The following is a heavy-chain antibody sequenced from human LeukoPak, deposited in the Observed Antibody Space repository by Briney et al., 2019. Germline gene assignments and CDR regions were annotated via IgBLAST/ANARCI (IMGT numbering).Heavy chain of an antibody. J-gene: IGHJ6*02. Sequence: SLRLSCAASGFTFSSYAMNWVRQAPGKGLEWVAVISDDGRHNYYADSVKGRFTISRDSSKNTLYLQMNSLRAEHTAVYYCAKARYSSSWSPCYYGMDVWGQGTTVTVSS. CDR1: GFTFSSYA. D-gene: IGHD6-13*01. CDR2: ISDDGRHN. CDR3: AKARYSSSWSPCYYGMDV. V-gene: IGHV3-30*04.